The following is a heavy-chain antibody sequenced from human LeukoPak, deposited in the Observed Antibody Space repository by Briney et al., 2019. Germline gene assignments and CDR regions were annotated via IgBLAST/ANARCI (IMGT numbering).Heavy chain of an antibody. CDR1: GGSISSSSYY. J-gene: IGHJ5*02. CDR2: IYYSGST. CDR3: ARSGGKGRDWFDP. Sequence: SETLSLTCTVSGGSISSSSYYWGWIRQPPGKGLEWIGSIYYSGSTYYNPSLKSRVTISVDTSKNQFSLKLSSVTAADTAVYYCARSGGKGRDWFDPWGQGTLVTVSS. D-gene: IGHD4-23*01. V-gene: IGHV4-39*07.